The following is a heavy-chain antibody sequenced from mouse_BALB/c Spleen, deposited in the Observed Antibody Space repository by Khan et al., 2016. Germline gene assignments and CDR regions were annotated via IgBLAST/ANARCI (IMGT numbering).Heavy chain of an antibody. CDR2: INTYTGEP. J-gene: IGHJ2*01. D-gene: IGHD2-1*01. V-gene: IGHV9-1*02. CDR1: GYTFTNYG. CDR3: ASGGNYEDYFDY. Sequence: QIQLVQSGPELKKPGETVKISCKASGYTFTNYGMNWVKQAPGKGLKWMGWINTYTGEPTYADDFKGRFAFSLETSASTAYLQINNLKNEDMATYFCASGGNYEDYFDYWGQGTTLTVSS.